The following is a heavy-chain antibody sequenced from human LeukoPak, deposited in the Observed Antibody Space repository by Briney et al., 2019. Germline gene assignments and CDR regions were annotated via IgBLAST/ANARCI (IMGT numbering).Heavy chain of an antibody. CDR2: INPSGGST. CDR1: GYTFTSYY. Sequence: ASVKVSCKASGYTFTSYYMHWVRQAPGQGPEWMGIINPSGGSTSYAQKFQGRVTMTTDTSTSTASMELRSLRSDDTAVYYCARLIPQKWELPGKWFDPWGQGTLVTVSS. V-gene: IGHV1-46*01. D-gene: IGHD1-26*01. J-gene: IGHJ5*02. CDR3: ARLIPQKWELPGKWFDP.